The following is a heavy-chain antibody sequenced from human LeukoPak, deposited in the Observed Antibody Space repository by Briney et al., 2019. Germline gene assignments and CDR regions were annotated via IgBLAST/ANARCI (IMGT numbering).Heavy chain of an antibody. CDR3: ARDKRVGDINFDY. D-gene: IGHD1-26*01. V-gene: IGHV3-66*01. Sequence: GGSLRLSCAASGFIVSNNYMSWVRQAPGKGLEWVSGIYSGGATFYADSVKGRYTISRDKSKNTLFLQMNNLRAEDTAVYYCARDKRVGDINFDYWGQGTLVTVSS. CDR2: IYSGGAT. CDR1: GFIVSNNY. J-gene: IGHJ4*02.